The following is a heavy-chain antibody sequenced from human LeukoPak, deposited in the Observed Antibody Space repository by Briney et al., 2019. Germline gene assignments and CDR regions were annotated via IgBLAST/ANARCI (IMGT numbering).Heavy chain of an antibody. D-gene: IGHD3-22*01. CDR3: ARDKSSGYWFIDY. V-gene: IGHV3-74*01. CDR1: GFTFSSHW. J-gene: IGHJ4*02. Sequence: GGSLRLSCAASGFTFSSHWMHWVRPAPGKGLVWVSRINSDGSSTNYADAVKGRFTVSRDNAKNTLYLQVNSLRAEDTAVYYCARDKSSGYWFIDYWGQGTLVTVSS. CDR2: INSDGSST.